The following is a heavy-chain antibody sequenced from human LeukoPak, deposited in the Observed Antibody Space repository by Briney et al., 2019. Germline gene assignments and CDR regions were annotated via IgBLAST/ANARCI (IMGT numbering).Heavy chain of an antibody. CDR3: AKDSFDSSGFAFDI. J-gene: IGHJ3*02. D-gene: IGHD3-22*01. Sequence: PGGSLRLSCAASGFTFDDYAMHWVRQAPGKGLEWVSGIRWNSGSIGYADSAKGRFTISRDNAKNSLYLQMNSLRAEDTALYYCAKDSFDSSGFAFDIWGQGTMVTVFS. V-gene: IGHV3-9*01. CDR1: GFTFDDYA. CDR2: IRWNSGSI.